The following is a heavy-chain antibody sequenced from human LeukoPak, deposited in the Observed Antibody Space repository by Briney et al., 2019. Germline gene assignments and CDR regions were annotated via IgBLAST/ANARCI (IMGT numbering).Heavy chain of an antibody. CDR1: GFTFSSYW. V-gene: IGHV3-74*01. J-gene: IGHJ4*02. CDR3: ARDYKADF. Sequence: PGGSLRLSCAASGFTFSSYWMHWVRQAPGKGLEWVSAIDIYATKTNYADSVKGRFTISRDNSKNTLYLQMNSLRGEDTAIYYCARDYKADFWGQGTLVTVSS. D-gene: IGHD3-10*01. CDR2: IDIYATKT.